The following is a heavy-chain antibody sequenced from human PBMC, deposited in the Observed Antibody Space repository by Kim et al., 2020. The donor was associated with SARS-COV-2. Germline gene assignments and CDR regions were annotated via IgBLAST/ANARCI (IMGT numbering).Heavy chain of an antibody. J-gene: IGHJ4*02. D-gene: IGHD2-15*01. CDR3: TTGYCSGGTCYSLIY. Sequence: APVKGRFTISGDDSKNTLYLQMNSLTTEDTAVYFCTTGYCSGGTCYSLIYWGQGTLVTFSS. V-gene: IGHV3-15*01.